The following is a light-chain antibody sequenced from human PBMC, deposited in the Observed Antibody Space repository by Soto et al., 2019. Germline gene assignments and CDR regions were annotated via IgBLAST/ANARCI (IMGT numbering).Light chain of an antibody. V-gene: IGKV1-5*03. CDR1: ESVDSW. J-gene: IGKJ1*01. CDR3: QQLNSYPWT. CDR2: KAS. Sequence: DIQMTQSPSTLSASVGDRVTISCRASESVDSWLAWYRQKPGKAPKLLIYKASSLQSGVTSRFSGSGSGTEFALTISSLQPDDLATYYCQQLNSYPWTFGQGTKVEIK.